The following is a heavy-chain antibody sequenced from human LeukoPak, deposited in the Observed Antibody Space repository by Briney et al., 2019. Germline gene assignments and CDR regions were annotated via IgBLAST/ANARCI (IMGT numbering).Heavy chain of an antibody. CDR3: ARQSVAARGYYYYMDV. Sequence: SETLSLTCTVSGGSISSTSYFWGWIRQPPGKGLEWIGSIYYSGSTNYNPSLKSPVTMSVDTPKNQFSLKLTSVTAADTAVYYCARQSVAARGYYYYMDVWGKGTTVTVSS. CDR1: GGSISSTSYF. V-gene: IGHV4-39*01. CDR2: IYYSGST. D-gene: IGHD6-6*01. J-gene: IGHJ6*03.